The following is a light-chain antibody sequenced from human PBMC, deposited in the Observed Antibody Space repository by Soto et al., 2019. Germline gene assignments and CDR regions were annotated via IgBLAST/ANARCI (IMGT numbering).Light chain of an antibody. CDR2: GAS. CDR3: QQYGSPWT. V-gene: IGKV3-20*01. J-gene: IGKJ1*01. CDR1: QSVSSSY. Sequence: DIVLTQSPGTLSLSPGERATLSCRASQSVSSSYLAWYQQQAGQATRLLIYGASRRATGIPDRFSSSASGSYFTIIISRLDPEDFALYYCQQYGSPWTFGGGTKVEIK.